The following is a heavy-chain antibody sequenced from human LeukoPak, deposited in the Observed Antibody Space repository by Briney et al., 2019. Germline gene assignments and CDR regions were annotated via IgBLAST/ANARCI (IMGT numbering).Heavy chain of an antibody. CDR1: GFTFSDYY. CDR2: ISSSGSTI. CDR3: ARARSRDGYNYFDY. J-gene: IGHJ4*02. D-gene: IGHD5-24*01. V-gene: IGHV3-11*01. Sequence: GGSLRLSCAASGFTFSDYYMSWIRQAPGKGLEWVSYISSSGSTIYYADSVKGRFAISRDNAKNSLYLQMNSLRAEDTAVYYCARARSRDGYNYFDYWGQGTLVTVSS.